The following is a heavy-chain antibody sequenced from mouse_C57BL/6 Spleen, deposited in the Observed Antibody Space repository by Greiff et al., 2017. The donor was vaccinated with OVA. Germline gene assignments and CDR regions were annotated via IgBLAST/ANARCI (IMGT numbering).Heavy chain of an antibody. CDR1: GYTFTDYY. CDR3: AYYNYGSSSWYFDV. CDR2: INPNNGGT. V-gene: IGHV1-26*01. J-gene: IGHJ1*03. Sequence: VQLQQSGPELVKPGASVKISCKASGYTFTDYYMNWVKQSHGKSLEWIGDINPNNGGTSSNQKFKGKATLTVDTSSSTAYMELRSLTAEDAAVYYCAYYNYGSSSWYFDVWGTGTTVTVSS. D-gene: IGHD1-1*01.